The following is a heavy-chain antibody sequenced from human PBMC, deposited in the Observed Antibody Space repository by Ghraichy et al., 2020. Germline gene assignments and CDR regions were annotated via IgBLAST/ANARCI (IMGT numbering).Heavy chain of an antibody. CDR2: ISAYNGNT. V-gene: IGHV1-18*01. CDR1: GYTFTSYG. J-gene: IGHJ5*02. Sequence: ASVKVSCKASGYTFTSYGISWVRQAPGQGLEWMGWISAYNGNTNYAQKLQGRVTMTTDTSTSTAYMELRSLRSDDTAVYYCAREVEVLLWFGDSPVDWFDPWGQGTLVTVSS. CDR3: AREVEVLLWFGDSPVDWFDP. D-gene: IGHD3-10*01.